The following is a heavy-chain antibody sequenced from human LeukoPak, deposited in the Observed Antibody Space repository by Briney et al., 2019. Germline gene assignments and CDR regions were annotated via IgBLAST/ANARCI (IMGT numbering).Heavy chain of an antibody. CDR1: GLTFTSYA. CDR2: ITDTSVGDST. Sequence: GGSLRLSCAASGLTFTSYAMSGVRLTPGKGLEWVTFITDTSVGDSTYYADSVKGRFTISRDNSKNTLYLQMNSLRADDTAVYYCVKADSGYDLLFDYWGQGTLVTVSS. J-gene: IGHJ4*02. CDR3: VKADSGYDLLFDY. V-gene: IGHV3-23*01. D-gene: IGHD5-12*01.